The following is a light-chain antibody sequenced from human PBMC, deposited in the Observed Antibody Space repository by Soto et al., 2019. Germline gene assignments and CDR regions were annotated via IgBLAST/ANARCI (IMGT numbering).Light chain of an antibody. CDR1: SSDVGAYNY. CDR2: EVS. J-gene: IGLJ1*01. Sequence: QSALAQPASVSGSPGQSVAISCTGTSSDVGAYNYISWYQQHPGKAPKLLLSEVSNRPSGVSDRFSGSKSGNTASLTISGLQAEDEADYYCSSLTTSFTYVFGTGTNVTVL. CDR3: SSLTTSFTYV. V-gene: IGLV2-14*01.